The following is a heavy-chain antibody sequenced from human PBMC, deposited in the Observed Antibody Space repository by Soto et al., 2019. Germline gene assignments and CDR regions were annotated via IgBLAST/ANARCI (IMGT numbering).Heavy chain of an antibody. V-gene: IGHV4-39*01. CDR2: IYYSGST. J-gene: IGHJ4*02. CDR3: ARAAIFGMVTLRHYFDY. Sequence: SETLSLTCTVSGGSISSSSYYWGWIRQPPGKGLEWIGSIYYSGSTYYNPSLKSRVTISVDTSKNQFSLKLSSVTAADTAVYYCARAAIFGMVTLRHYFDYWGQGTLVTVSS. CDR1: GGSISSSSYY. D-gene: IGHD3-3*01.